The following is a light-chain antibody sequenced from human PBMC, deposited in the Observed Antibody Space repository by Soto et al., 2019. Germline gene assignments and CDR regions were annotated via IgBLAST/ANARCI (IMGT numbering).Light chain of an antibody. CDR1: RGISSN. CDR2: DAY. Sequence: EIVMTQSPATLSVSPGERATLSCRASRGISSNLAWYQQKPGQAPRLLIYDAYNRATGIPPRFSGSGSGTDFTLTISSLEPEDSAVYYCQQRHRWPITFGQGTRLEIK. V-gene: IGKV3D-11*01. J-gene: IGKJ5*01. CDR3: QQRHRWPIT.